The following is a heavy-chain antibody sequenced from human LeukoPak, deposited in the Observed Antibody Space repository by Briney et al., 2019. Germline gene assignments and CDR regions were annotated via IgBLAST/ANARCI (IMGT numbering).Heavy chain of an antibody. CDR2: IYTSGST. V-gene: IGHV4-4*07. D-gene: IGHD3-22*01. CDR1: GGSISSYY. Sequence: SETLSLTCTVSGGSISSYYWSWIRQPAGKGLEWIGRIYTSGSTNYNPSLKSRVTMSVDTSKNQFSLKLSSVTAADTAVYYCARGLLYYYDSSGAAFDIWGQGTMVTVSS. CDR3: ARGLLYYYDSSGAAFDI. J-gene: IGHJ3*02.